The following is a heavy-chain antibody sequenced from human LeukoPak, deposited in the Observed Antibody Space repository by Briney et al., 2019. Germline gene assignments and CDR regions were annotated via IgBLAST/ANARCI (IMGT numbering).Heavy chain of an antibody. V-gene: IGHV3-23*01. J-gene: IGHJ6*02. CDR1: GFIFSSYA. CDR3: AKYVTPPGTYHYGLDV. D-gene: IGHD6-13*01. CDR2: ISGSGDAT. Sequence: GGSLRLSCAASGFIFSSYAMNWVRQAPGKGLEWVSGISGSGDATFYADPVKGRFTISRDNSKNTLYLQMNSLRADDTAVYYCAKYVTPPGTYHYGLDVWGQGTTVTVSS.